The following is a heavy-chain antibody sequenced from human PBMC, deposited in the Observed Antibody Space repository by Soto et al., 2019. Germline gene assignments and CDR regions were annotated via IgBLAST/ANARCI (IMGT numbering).Heavy chain of an antibody. CDR2: ISYDGSNK. CDR1: GFTFSSYG. J-gene: IGHJ5*02. CDR3: EKDGSYGSGSFDQ. D-gene: IGHD3-10*01. V-gene: IGHV3-30*18. Sequence: GGSLRLSCAASGFTFSSYGMHWVRQAPGKGLEWVAVISYDGSNKYYADSVKGRFTISRDNSKNTLYLQMNSLRAEDTAVYSCEKDGSYGSGSFDQWGHGTMVTVS.